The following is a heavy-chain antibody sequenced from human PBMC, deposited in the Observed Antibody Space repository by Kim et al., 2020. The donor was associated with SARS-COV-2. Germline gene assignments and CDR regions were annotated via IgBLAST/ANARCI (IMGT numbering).Heavy chain of an antibody. V-gene: IGHV4-59*08. CDR1: GGSISSCY. Sequence: SETLSLTCAVSGGSISSCYWCWIRRPPGEGLEWRGDIYYSGGSNYNPSLKSRGTISAETTTNHFSPKLISVAAADTAVDYYGRRRRGQCLWGKGCCYYY. CDR2: IYYSGGS. D-gene: IGHD3-16*01. J-gene: IGHJ6*01. CDR3: GRRRRGQCLWGKGCCYYY.